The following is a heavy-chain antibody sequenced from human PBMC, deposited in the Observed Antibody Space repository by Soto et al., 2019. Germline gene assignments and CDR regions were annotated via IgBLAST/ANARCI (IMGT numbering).Heavy chain of an antibody. V-gene: IGHV4-61*01. CDR3: ARSLYYDFWSGYYQPRASSMDV. J-gene: IGHJ6*03. CDR1: GGSVSSGSYY. D-gene: IGHD3-3*01. Sequence: PSETLSLTCTVSGGSVSSGSYYWSWIRQPPGKGLEWIGYIYYSGSTNYNPSLKSRVTISVDTSKNQFSLKLSSVTAADTAVYYCARSLYYDFWSGYYQPRASSMDVWGKGTTVTVSS. CDR2: IYYSGST.